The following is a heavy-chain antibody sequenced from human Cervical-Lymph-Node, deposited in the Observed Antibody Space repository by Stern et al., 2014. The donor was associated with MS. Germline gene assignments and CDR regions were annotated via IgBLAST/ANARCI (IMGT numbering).Heavy chain of an antibody. CDR1: GDTFSDYA. CDR2: IIPIFGST. CDR3: VRGAYCGGDCYWGWFDS. D-gene: IGHD2-21*02. J-gene: IGHJ5*01. Sequence: VQLVQSGAEVTKPGSSVKVSCKASGDTFSDYAISWVRQAPGQGLEWMGGIIPIFGSTEYAQNFQGRVTITADESTTTAYMGLINLSSEDTAVYYCVRGAYCGGDCYWGWFDSWGQGTLVTVSS. V-gene: IGHV1-69*01.